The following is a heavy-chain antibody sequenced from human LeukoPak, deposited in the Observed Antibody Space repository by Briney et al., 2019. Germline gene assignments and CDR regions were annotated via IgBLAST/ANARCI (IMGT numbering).Heavy chain of an antibody. Sequence: ETLSLTCTVSGGSISSSSYYWGWVRQAPGKGLEWVANIKQDGSEKYYVDSVKGRFTISRDSSENTLFLQMNRLRPEDAAVYYCAKAPVTTCRGAYCYPFDYWGQGTLVTVSS. CDR3: AKAPVTTCRGAYCYPFDY. CDR1: GGSISSSSYY. D-gene: IGHD2-21*01. CDR2: IKQDGSEK. V-gene: IGHV3-7*03. J-gene: IGHJ4*02.